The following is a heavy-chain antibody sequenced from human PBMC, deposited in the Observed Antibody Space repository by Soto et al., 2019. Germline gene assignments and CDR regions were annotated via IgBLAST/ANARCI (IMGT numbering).Heavy chain of an antibody. CDR1: GFTFSSYG. CDR3: ARDAMMTTVTYPGY. CDR2: IWYDGSNK. D-gene: IGHD4-17*01. J-gene: IGHJ4*02. V-gene: IGHV3-33*08. Sequence: VQLLESGGGLVQPGGSLRLSCAASGFTFSSYGMHWVRQAPGKGLEWVAVIWYDGSNKYYADSVKGRFTISRDNSKNTLYLQMNSLRAEDTAVYYCARDAMMTTVTYPGYWGQGTLVTVSS.